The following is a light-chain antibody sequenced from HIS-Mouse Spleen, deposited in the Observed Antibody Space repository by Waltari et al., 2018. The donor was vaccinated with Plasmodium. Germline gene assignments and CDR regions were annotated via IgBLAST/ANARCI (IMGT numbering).Light chain of an antibody. CDR3: QQYNNWPAWT. J-gene: IGKJ1*01. V-gene: IGKV3-15*01. Sequence: EIVMTQSPATLSVSPGERATLSCRASQRVSSNLAWYQEKPGQAPRPLIYGASTRATGIPVRISGSESGTEFTRTISSLQSEDFAVYYCQQYNNWPAWTFGQGTKVEIK. CDR1: QRVSSN. CDR2: GAS.